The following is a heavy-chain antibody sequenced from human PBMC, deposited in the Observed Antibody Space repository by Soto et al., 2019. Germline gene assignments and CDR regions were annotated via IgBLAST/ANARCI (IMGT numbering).Heavy chain of an antibody. J-gene: IGHJ3*02. CDR2: IYYSGST. V-gene: IGHV4-30-4*01. CDR1: CDSISSGDYY. D-gene: IGHD3-22*01. CDR3: ARAIIVVVTPDAFDI. Sequence: PSETLSLTCTVSCDSISSGDYYWSWIRQPPGKGLEWIGYIYYSGSTYYNPSLKSRVTISVDTSKNQFSLKLSSVTAADTAVYYCARAIIVVVTPDAFDIWGQGTMVTVSS.